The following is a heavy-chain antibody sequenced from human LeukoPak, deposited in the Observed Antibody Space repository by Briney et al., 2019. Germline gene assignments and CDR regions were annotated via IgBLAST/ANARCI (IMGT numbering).Heavy chain of an antibody. Sequence: SETLSLTCTVSGVSITSGYYYWTWIRQPAGKGLEWVGRISSSGGTNYNPSLKSRVIMSLDTSKNQFSLKLTSVTAADTAVYHCARAIEDTAKNIYYYYMDVWGKGTTVTVSS. CDR1: GVSITSGYYY. J-gene: IGHJ6*03. V-gene: IGHV4-61*10. CDR2: ISSSGGT. CDR3: ARAIEDTAKNIYYYYMDV. D-gene: IGHD5-18*01.